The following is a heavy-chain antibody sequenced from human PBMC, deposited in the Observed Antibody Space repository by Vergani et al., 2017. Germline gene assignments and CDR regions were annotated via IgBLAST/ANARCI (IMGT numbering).Heavy chain of an antibody. CDR1: GGSISSGSYY. V-gene: IGHV4-61*02. D-gene: IGHD1-20*01. J-gene: IGHJ4*02. CDR2: IYTSGST. Sequence: QVQLQESGPGLVKPSQTLSLTCTVSGGSISSGSYYWSWIRQPAGKGLEWIGRIYTSGSTNYNPSLKSRVTISVDTSKNQFSLKLSSVTAADTAVYYCAREAMDNWNDVYLFDYWGQGTLVTVSS. CDR3: AREAMDNWNDVYLFDY.